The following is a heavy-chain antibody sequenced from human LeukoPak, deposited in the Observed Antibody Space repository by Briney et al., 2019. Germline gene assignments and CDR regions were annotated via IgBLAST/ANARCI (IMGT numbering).Heavy chain of an antibody. D-gene: IGHD3-3*01. CDR3: ARLLDRSALSAFDL. V-gene: IGHV3-66*04. Sequence: GGSLRLSCAASGFIVSSDYMSWVRQAPGKGLEWVSVIHSGGSIYYEDSATGRFVISRDTSKNMVYLHLNSLRAEDTSLYFCARLLDRSALSAFDLWGRETMVAVSS. CDR1: GFIVSSDY. CDR2: IHSGGSI. J-gene: IGHJ3*01.